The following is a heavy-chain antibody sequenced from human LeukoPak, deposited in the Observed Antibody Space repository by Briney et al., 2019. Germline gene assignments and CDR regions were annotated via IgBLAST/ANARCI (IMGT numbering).Heavy chain of an antibody. Sequence: GGSLRLSCAASGFTFSSYEMNWVPQAPGKGLEWVSYISSSGSTIYYADSVKGRFTISRDNAENSLYLQVSSLRAEHTAVYYCARESWATDYWGQGTLVTVSS. J-gene: IGHJ4*02. CDR2: ISSSGSTI. CDR3: ARESWATDY. V-gene: IGHV3-48*03. D-gene: IGHD3-10*01. CDR1: GFTFSSYE.